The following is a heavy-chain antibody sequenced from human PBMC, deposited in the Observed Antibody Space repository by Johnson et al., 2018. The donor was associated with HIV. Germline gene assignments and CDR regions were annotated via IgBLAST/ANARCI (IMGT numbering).Heavy chain of an antibody. D-gene: IGHD3-16*01. CDR2: ISYDGSNK. Sequence: QEQLVESGGGLVQPGRSLRLSCAASGFTFDDYAMHWVRQAPGKGLEWVAVISYDGSNKYYADSVKGRFTISRDNSKNTVYLQMNSLRPEDTAIYYSAKDLGAKKDDEWARDYYDWSRAYPGPDPRAVVGAFDVWGQGTMVTVFS. V-gene: IGHV3-30-3*01. CDR3: AKDLGAKKDDEWARDYYDWSRAYPGPDPRAVVGAFDV. J-gene: IGHJ3*01. CDR1: GFTFDDYA.